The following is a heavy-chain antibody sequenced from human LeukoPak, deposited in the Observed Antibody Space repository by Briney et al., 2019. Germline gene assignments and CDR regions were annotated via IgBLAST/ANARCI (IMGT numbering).Heavy chain of an antibody. J-gene: IGHJ6*02. Sequence: GGSLRLSCAASGFTFSSYGMHWVRQAPGKGLEWVALISFDGSNEYYADSVRGRFTISRDNSKFTLYMQMNSLRAEDTAVYYCARVRAGYCTSTSCYTGMDVWGQGTTVTVSS. CDR2: ISFDGSNE. CDR3: ARVRAGYCTSTSCYTGMDV. D-gene: IGHD2-2*01. V-gene: IGHV3-30*03. CDR1: GFTFSSYG.